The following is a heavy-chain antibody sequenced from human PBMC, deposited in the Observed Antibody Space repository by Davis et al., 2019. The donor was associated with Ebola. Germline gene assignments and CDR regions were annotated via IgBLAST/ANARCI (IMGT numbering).Heavy chain of an antibody. J-gene: IGHJ6*02. Sequence: ASVKVSCKASGYTFTSYGISWVRQAPGQGLEWMGWISAYNGNTNYAQKFQGRVTITADKSTSTAYMELSSLRSEDTAVYYCASKLGYYYGMDVWGQGTTVTVSS. V-gene: IGHV1-18*01. CDR2: ISAYNGNT. CDR1: GYTFTSYG. CDR3: ASKLGYYYGMDV. D-gene: IGHD6-13*01.